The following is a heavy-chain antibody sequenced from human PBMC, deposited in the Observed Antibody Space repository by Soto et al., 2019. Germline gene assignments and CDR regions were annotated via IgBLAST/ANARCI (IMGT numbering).Heavy chain of an antibody. CDR3: GSELDTALRGTWLYGMEV. V-gene: IGHV5-51*01. CDR2: IYPGDSDT. Sequence: GESLKISCKVSGYSFTSHWIGWVRQMPGKGLEWMGIIYPGDSDTRYSPSFQGQVTISADKSISTAYLQWSSPKASDTAMYYCGSELDTALRGTWLYGMEVWGQGTTDTVSS. CDR1: GYSFTSHW. J-gene: IGHJ6*02. D-gene: IGHD5-18*01.